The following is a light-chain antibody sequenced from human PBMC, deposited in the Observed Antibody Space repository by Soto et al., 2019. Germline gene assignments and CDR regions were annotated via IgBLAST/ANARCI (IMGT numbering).Light chain of an antibody. J-gene: IGLJ1*01. CDR3: CSYTTSSTYV. Sequence: QSALTQPASVSGSPGQSITISCTGPSSDVGGYPYVSWYQQHPGKAPKLMIYEVINRPSGVSNRFSGSKSDNPASLTISGLQAEDEADYYCCSYTTSSTYVFGTGTKVTVL. CDR1: SSDVGGYPY. CDR2: EVI. V-gene: IGLV2-14*01.